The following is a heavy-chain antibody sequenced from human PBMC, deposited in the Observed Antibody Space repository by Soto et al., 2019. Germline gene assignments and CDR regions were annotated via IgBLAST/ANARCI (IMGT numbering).Heavy chain of an antibody. D-gene: IGHD1-26*01. CDR1: GGTFSSYS. CDR2: ILPIFGTA. Sequence: QVQLVQSGAEVKKPGSSMKFSCKASGGTFSSYSIHWVRQAPGQGLEWMGEILPIFGTANYAQKFQGRVTIAQDESTSTPCVKRSSLGSEDTAVYYCAGDGGMHSGGIEYWGQGTLVTVSS. CDR3: AGDGGMHSGGIEY. V-gene: IGHV1-69*01. J-gene: IGHJ4*02.